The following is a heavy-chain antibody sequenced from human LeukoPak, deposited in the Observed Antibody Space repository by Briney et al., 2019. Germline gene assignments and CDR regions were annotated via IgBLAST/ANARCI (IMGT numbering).Heavy chain of an antibody. CDR1: GFTFSSYE. CDR3: ARDGSSVAGSILSFDY. V-gene: IGHV3-48*03. Sequence: GGSLRLSCAASGFTFSSYEMNWVRQAPGKGLEWVSCISSSGSTIYYADSVKGRFTISRDNAKNSLYLQMNSLRAEDTAVYYCARDGSSVAGSILSFDYWGQGTLVTVSS. CDR2: ISSSGSTI. J-gene: IGHJ4*02. D-gene: IGHD6-19*01.